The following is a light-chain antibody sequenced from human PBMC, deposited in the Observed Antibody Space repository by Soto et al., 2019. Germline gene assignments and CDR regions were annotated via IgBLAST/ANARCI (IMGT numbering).Light chain of an antibody. CDR2: DAS. V-gene: IGKV3-11*01. CDR3: QQYNNWPPIT. Sequence: EIVLTQSPATLSLSPGERATLSCRASQSVSSYLAWYQQKPGQGPRLLIYDASNRATGVSARFSGSGSGTEFTLTISSLQSEDFAVYYCQQYNNWPPITFGQGTRLEN. CDR1: QSVSSY. J-gene: IGKJ5*01.